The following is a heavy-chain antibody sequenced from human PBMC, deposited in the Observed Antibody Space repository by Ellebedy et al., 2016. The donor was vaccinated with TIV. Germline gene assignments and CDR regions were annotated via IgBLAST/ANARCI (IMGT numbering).Heavy chain of an antibody. D-gene: IGHD6-19*01. V-gene: IGHV1-2*02. Sequence: AASVKVSCKASGYTFTGYYMHWVRQAPGQGLEWMGWINPNSGGTNYAQKFQGRVTMTRDTSISTAYMELSRLRSDDTAVYYCATAVVKQWLVGEWFDPWGQGTLVTVSS. J-gene: IGHJ5*02. CDR3: ATAVVKQWLVGEWFDP. CDR1: GYTFTGYY. CDR2: INPNSGGT.